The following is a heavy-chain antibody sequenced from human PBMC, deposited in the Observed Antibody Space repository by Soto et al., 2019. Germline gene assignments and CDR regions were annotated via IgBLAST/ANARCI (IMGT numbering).Heavy chain of an antibody. CDR1: GFTFNNHA. Sequence: EVHLAESGGRLVQPGGSLRLSCAASGFTFNNHAMTWVRQAPGKGLEWVATVSSGGGATYYADSVKGRFTVSRANSKNRVSLHMDSLRADDTARYYCARDRLGFGDLDFWGPGTLLAVAS. V-gene: IGHV3-23*04. D-gene: IGHD3-10*01. J-gene: IGHJ4*02. CDR2: VSSGGGAT. CDR3: ARDRLGFGDLDF.